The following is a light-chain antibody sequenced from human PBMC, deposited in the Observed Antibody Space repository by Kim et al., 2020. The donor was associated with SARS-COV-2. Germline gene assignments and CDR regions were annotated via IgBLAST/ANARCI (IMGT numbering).Light chain of an antibody. Sequence: VSPGETVTLSCRASQSIRVNLAWYQQRPGQAPRVLVYYASTRAAGVPGRFSGSGSGTDFSLTIASLQSEDVGTYYCQQYGYLPRTFGQGTKVDIK. CDR1: QSIRVN. CDR2: YAS. V-gene: IGKV3-15*01. CDR3: QQYGYLPRT. J-gene: IGKJ1*01.